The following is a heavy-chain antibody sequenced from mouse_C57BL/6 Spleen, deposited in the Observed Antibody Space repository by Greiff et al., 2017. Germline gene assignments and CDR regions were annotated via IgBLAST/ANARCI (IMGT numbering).Heavy chain of an antibody. J-gene: IGHJ2*01. V-gene: IGHV1-59*01. CDR1: GYTFTSYW. D-gene: IGHD1-1*01. Sequence: QVQLQQSGAELVRPGTSVKLSCKASGYTFTSYWMHWVKQRPGQGLEWIGVIDPSDSYTNYNQKFKGKATLTVDTSSSTAYMQLSSLTSEDSAVYYCARYGSYYFDYWGQGTTLTVSS. CDR2: IDPSDSYT. CDR3: ARYGSYYFDY.